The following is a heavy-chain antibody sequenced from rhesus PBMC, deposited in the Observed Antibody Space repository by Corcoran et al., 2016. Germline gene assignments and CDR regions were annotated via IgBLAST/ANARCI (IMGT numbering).Heavy chain of an antibody. V-gene: IGHV4-93*01. CDR1: GGSISSSNW. D-gene: IGHD3-3*01. CDR2: IYGSVGST. Sequence: QVQLQESGPAVVKPSETLSLTCAVSGGSISSSNWWSWIRQSPGKGLEWIGGIYGSVGSTKYNPSLTRRVTIAKATSKTQFSLKLSSVTAADTAVYYCARDSDNIWTGYTYYFDYWGQGVLVTVSS. J-gene: IGHJ4*01. CDR3: ARDSDNIWTGYTYYFDY.